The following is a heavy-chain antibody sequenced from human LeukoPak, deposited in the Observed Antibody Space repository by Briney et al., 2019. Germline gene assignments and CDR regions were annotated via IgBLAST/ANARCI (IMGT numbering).Heavy chain of an antibody. D-gene: IGHD3-3*01. CDR3: AKGTLWSGYYYFDY. Sequence: GGSLRLSCAASGFTFSSYAMSWVRQAPGQGLEWVSGIVGSGGSTYSADSVKGRFTISRDNSKNTLYLQMNSLRAEDTAVYYCAKGTLWSGYYYFDYWGQGTLVTVSS. V-gene: IGHV3-23*01. J-gene: IGHJ4*02. CDR1: GFTFSSYA. CDR2: IVGSGGST.